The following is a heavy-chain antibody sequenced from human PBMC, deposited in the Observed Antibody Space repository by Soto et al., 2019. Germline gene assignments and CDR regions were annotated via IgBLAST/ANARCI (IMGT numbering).Heavy chain of an antibody. CDR3: ARVISYGYSDIDY. D-gene: IGHD5-18*01. CDR1: GLNFSSYA. V-gene: IGHV3-30-3*01. CDR2: ISYDGSNK. J-gene: IGHJ4*02. Sequence: GGSMSLCRAAAGLNFSSYAMHWVRQNPGKGLEWVAVISYDGSNKYYADSVKGRFTISRDNSKNTLYLQMNSLRAEDTAVYYCARVISYGYSDIDYWGQGTLVTVSS.